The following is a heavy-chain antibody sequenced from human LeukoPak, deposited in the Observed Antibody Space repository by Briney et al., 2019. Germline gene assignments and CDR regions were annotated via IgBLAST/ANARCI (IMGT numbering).Heavy chain of an antibody. CDR3: AGYCSSTSCYPLYYFDY. V-gene: IGHV4-30-4*08. Sequence: SGTLSLTCTVSGGSISSGDYYWSWIRQPPGKGLEWIGYIYYSGSTYYNPSLKSRVTISVDTSKNQFSLKLSSVTAADTAVYYCAGYCSSTSCYPLYYFDYWGQGTLVTVSS. J-gene: IGHJ4*02. CDR1: GGSISSGDYY. CDR2: IYYSGST. D-gene: IGHD2-2*01.